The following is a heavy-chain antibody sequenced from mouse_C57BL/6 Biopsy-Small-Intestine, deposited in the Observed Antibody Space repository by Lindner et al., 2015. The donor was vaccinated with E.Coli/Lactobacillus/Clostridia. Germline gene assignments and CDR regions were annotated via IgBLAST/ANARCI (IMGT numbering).Heavy chain of an antibody. V-gene: IGHV1-81*01. Sequence: VQLQESGAELARPGASVKLSCKASGYTFTSYGISWVKQRTGQGLEWIGEIYPRIGKTYYSEKFKGKATLTADKSSSTAYMELRSLTSEDSAVYFCAREAYGSSQYYFDYWGQGTTLTVSS. CDR1: GYTFTSYG. J-gene: IGHJ2*01. CDR2: IYPRIGKT. D-gene: IGHD1-1*01. CDR3: AREAYGSSQYYFDY.